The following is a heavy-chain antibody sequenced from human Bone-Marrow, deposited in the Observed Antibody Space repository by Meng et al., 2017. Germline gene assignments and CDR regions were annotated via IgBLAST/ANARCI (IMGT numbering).Heavy chain of an antibody. D-gene: IGHD3-10*01. CDR2: IKSKTDGGTT. Sequence: GQLVWSWGCEVRLGGALRRSCEASGFTFSAAWMSWVRHAPGKGLEWVGRIKSKTDGGTTDYAAPVKGRFTISRDDSKNTLYLQMNSLKTEDTAVYYCTTDDYYGSGSDWGQGTLVTVSS. CDR3: TTDDYYGSGSD. CDR1: GFTFSAAW. V-gene: IGHV3-15*01. J-gene: IGHJ4*02.